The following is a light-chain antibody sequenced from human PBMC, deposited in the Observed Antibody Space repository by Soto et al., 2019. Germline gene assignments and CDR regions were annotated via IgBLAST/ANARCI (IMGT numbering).Light chain of an antibody. CDR3: QQRSDLIS. V-gene: IGKV3-11*01. J-gene: IGKJ4*01. CDR2: DTS. Sequence: EIVLTQSPATLSLSPGERATLSCRASQSVSSYVAWYQQKPGQAPRLLIYDTSTRASGIPGRFSGSGSGTDFALTISGLQPEDFAVYYCQQRSDLISFGRGTKVEI. CDR1: QSVSSY.